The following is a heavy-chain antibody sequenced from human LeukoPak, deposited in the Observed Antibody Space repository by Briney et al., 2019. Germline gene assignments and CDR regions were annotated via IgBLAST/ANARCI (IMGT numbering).Heavy chain of an antibody. D-gene: IGHD3-22*01. V-gene: IGHV1-8*01. Sequence: RASVKVSCKASGYTFTSYDINWVRQATGQGLEWMGWMNPNSGNTGYAQKFQGRVAMTRNTSISTAYMELSSLRSEDTAVYYCARGRRRASMIVVVITKDYYYGVDVWGQGTTVTVSS. CDR2: MNPNSGNT. CDR3: ARGRRRASMIVVVITKDYYYGVDV. J-gene: IGHJ6*02. CDR1: GYTFTSYD.